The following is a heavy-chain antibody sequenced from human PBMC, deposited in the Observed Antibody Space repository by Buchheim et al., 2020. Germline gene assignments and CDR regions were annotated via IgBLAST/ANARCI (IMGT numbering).Heavy chain of an antibody. CDR3: ATFLRYCSGSGCYSFDY. J-gene: IGHJ4*02. Sequence: QLQLQESGPGLVKPSETLSLTCTVSGGSISRSSYYWGWIRQPPGKGLEWIGRLYYSGSTHYNPSLKSRVTISADTPQNQVSLKLSSVTVADTAVYYCATFLRYCSGSGCYSFDYWGQGTL. CDR1: GGSISRSSYY. D-gene: IGHD2-15*01. V-gene: IGHV4-39*01. CDR2: LYYSGST.